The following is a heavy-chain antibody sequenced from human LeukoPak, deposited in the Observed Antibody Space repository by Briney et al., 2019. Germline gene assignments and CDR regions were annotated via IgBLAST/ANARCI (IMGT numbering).Heavy chain of an antibody. J-gene: IGHJ5*02. CDR3: ARDHAHYYDSSVSPFDP. CDR1: GYRFSNYG. V-gene: IGHV1-18*01. D-gene: IGHD3-22*01. Sequence: GDSVKVSCKASGYRFSNYGISWVRQAPGQGLEWMAWISPYTGNTNFAQKFQGRVTMTTDTSTTTAYMELRSLRSDDTAIYYRARDHAHYYDSSVSPFDPWGQGTRVTVSS. CDR2: ISPYTGNT.